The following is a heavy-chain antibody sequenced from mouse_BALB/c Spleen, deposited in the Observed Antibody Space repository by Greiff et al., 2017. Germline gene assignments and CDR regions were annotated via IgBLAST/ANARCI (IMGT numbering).Heavy chain of an antibody. Sequence: VQLQQSGAELVKPGASVKLSCTASGFNIKDTYMHWVKQRPEQGLEWIGRIDPANGNTKYDPKFQGKATITADTSSNTAYLQLSSLTSEDTAVYYCATDYYGFPYYFDYWGQGTTLTVSS. J-gene: IGHJ2*01. D-gene: IGHD1-2*01. V-gene: IGHV14-3*02. CDR3: ATDYYGFPYYFDY. CDR1: GFNIKDTY. CDR2: IDPANGNT.